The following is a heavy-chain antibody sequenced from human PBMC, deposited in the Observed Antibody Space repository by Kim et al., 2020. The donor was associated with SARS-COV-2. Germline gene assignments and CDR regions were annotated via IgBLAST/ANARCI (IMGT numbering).Heavy chain of an antibody. V-gene: IGHV4-31*03. Sequence: SETLSLTCTVSGGSISSGGYYWSWIRQHPGKGLEWIGYIYYSGSTYYNPSLKSRVTISVDTSKNQFSLKLSSVTAADTAVYYCERAPITMIVVVQAFDIWGQGTMVTVSS. CDR1: GGSISSGGYY. CDR2: IYYSGST. D-gene: IGHD3-22*01. CDR3: ERAPITMIVVVQAFDI. J-gene: IGHJ3*02.